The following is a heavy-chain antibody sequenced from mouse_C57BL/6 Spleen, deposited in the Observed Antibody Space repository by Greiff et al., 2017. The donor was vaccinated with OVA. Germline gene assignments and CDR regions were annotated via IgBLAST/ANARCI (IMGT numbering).Heavy chain of an antibody. CDR1: GYTFTSYW. CDR3: ARGDYYGSSFYFDY. V-gene: IGHV1-55*01. J-gene: IGHJ2*01. D-gene: IGHD1-1*01. CDR2: IYPGSGST. Sequence: VHLPPPWADLVKPGASVKMSCKASGYTFTSYWITWVKQRPGQGLEWIGDIYPGSGSTNYNEKFKSKATLTVDTSSSTAYMQLSSLTSEDSAVYYCARGDYYGSSFYFDYWGQGTTLTVSS.